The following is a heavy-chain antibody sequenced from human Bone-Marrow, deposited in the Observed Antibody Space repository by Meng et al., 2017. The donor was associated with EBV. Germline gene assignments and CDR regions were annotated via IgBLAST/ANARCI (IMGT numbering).Heavy chain of an antibody. J-gene: IGHJ5*02. D-gene: IGHD3-22*01. Sequence: QAQFLQSGPEVKKPEASVKVSRKASGYTFSTYAIHWVRQAPGQRLEWMGWINGGNGDTKNYQKLQGRVTIIRDTSASTAYMELMSLRSEDTAVYYCARDSSGDSRNFDPWGQGTLVTVSS. CDR2: INGGNGDT. CDR1: GYTFSTYA. CDR3: ARDSSGDSRNFDP. V-gene: IGHV1-3*01.